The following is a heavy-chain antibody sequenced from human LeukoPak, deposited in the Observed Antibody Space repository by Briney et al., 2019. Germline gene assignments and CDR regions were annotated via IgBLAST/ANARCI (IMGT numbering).Heavy chain of an antibody. CDR1: GFTVSTNY. V-gene: IGHV3-66*01. CDR2: IYGGGDT. CDR3: ARNWNYDY. J-gene: IGHJ4*02. Sequence: PGGSLRLSCAASGFTVSTNYMSWVRQAPGKGLEWVSVIYGGGDTYYADSVKGRFTISRDNSKNSLYLQMDSLRGEDTAVYYCARNWNYDYWGQGTLVTVSS. D-gene: IGHD1-7*01.